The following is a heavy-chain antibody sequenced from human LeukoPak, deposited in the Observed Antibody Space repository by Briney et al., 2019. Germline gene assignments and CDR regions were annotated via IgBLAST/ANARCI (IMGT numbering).Heavy chain of an antibody. J-gene: IGHJ4*02. CDR1: GGSISSSSYY. V-gene: IGHV4-39*07. CDR3: ARAASGRRDGPEDLDY. D-gene: IGHD5-24*01. Sequence: ASETLSLTCTVSGGSISSSSYYWGWIRQPPGKGLEWIGSIYYSGSTYYNPSLKSRVTISVDTSKNQFSLKLSSVTAADTAVYYCARAASGRRDGPEDLDYWGQGTLVTVSS. CDR2: IYYSGST.